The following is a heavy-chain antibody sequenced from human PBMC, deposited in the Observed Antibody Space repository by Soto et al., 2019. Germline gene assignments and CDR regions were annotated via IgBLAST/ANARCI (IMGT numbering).Heavy chain of an antibody. Sequence: QEQLVQSGAEVKKPGASVKVSCKTSGYTFTDYDINWVRQATGQGLEWIGWMNPNSGETGYAQKFQGRVTMTRSASISTAYLELSSLRSEDTAVYYCARVAVAARPRWYHWFDPWGQGTLVTVSS. V-gene: IGHV1-8*01. J-gene: IGHJ5*02. CDR3: ARVAVAARPRWYHWFDP. CDR2: MNPNSGET. D-gene: IGHD2-15*01. CDR1: GYTFTDYD.